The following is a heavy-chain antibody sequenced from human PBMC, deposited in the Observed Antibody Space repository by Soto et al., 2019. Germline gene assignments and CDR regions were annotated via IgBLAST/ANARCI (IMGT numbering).Heavy chain of an antibody. CDR3: ASRTGIYYYDSSGYYPFDY. CDR2: IYYSGST. D-gene: IGHD3-22*01. CDR1: GGSISSSSYY. J-gene: IGHJ4*02. Sequence: SETLSLTCTVSGGSISSSSYYWGWIRQPPGKGLEWIGSIYYSGSTYYNPSLKSRVTISVDTSKNQFSLKLSSVTAADTAGYYCASRTGIYYYDSSGYYPFDYWGQGTLVTVSS. V-gene: IGHV4-39*01.